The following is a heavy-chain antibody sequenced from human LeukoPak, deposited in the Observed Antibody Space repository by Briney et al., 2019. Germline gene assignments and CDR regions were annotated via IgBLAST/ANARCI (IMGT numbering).Heavy chain of an antibody. J-gene: IGHJ3*02. V-gene: IGHV1-18*01. D-gene: IGHD1-26*01. Sequence: ASVKVSCKVSGYTLTELSMHWVRQAPGQGLEWMGWISGYNDDTNYAQKLQGRVTMTTDTSTSTAYMELRSLTSDDTAVYYCARDHGFSGGSYFDTFDIWGRGTMVTVSS. CDR3: ARDHGFSGGSYFDTFDI. CDR2: ISGYNDDT. CDR1: GYTLTELS.